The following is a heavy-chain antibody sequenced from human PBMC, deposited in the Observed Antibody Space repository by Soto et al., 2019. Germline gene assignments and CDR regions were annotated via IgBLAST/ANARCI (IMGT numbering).Heavy chain of an antibody. V-gene: IGHV4-38-2*02. CDR1: GYSISSGYY. CDR2: IYHSGST. CDR3: ARDAAVPGESDRFDY. D-gene: IGHD6-19*01. Sequence: PSETLSLTCAVSGYSISSGYYCGWIRQSPGKGLEWIASIYHSGSTYYNPSLKSRVTRSVDTSKNQFSLKLSSVTAADTAVYYCARDAAVPGESDRFDYWGQGTLVTVSS. J-gene: IGHJ4*02.